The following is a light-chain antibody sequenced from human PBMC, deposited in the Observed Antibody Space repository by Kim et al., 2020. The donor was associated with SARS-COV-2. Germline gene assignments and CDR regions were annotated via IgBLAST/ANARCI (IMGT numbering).Light chain of an antibody. CDR2: YDS. V-gene: IGLV3-21*04. CDR1: NIGTYS. CDR3: QVWDNTGDQPV. Sequence: SYELTQPPSVSVAPGKTARMTCGGNNIGTYSVHWYQQKPGQAPVLVISYDSDRPSGIPERFSGSNSGNRATLSISRVEAGDEADYYCQVWDNTGDQPVFGGGTQLTV. J-gene: IGLJ3*02.